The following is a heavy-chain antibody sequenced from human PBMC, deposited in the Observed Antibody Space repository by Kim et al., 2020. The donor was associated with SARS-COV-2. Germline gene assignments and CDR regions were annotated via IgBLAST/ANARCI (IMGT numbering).Heavy chain of an antibody. CDR3: ARLAEWLPQPHYYYYGMDV. J-gene: IGHJ6*02. D-gene: IGHD3-3*01. CDR1: GFTFSDYY. Sequence: GGSLRLSCAASGFTFSDYYMCWIRQAPGKGLEWISYISSSGSSIYYADSVKGRFSISRDNAKNSLFLQMSSLRAEDTAVYYCARLAEWLPQPHYYYYGMDVWGQGTTVTVSS. V-gene: IGHV3-11*01. CDR2: ISSSGSSI.